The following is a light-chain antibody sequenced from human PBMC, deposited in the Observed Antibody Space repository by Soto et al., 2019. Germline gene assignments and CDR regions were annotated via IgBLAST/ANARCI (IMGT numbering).Light chain of an antibody. V-gene: IGKV3-11*01. Sequence: IVLTQSPATLSLSPGERATLSCRASQSVSYLGWYQQKPGQAPRLLIYDASNRAPGIPARFSGSGSGTDLTLTISSLEPEDFAVYYCQQRTNRPPYTFGQGTTLEIK. J-gene: IGKJ2*01. CDR1: QSVSY. CDR2: DAS. CDR3: QQRTNRPPYT.